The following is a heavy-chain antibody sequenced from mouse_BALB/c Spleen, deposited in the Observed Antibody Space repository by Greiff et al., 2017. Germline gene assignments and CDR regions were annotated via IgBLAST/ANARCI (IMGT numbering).Heavy chain of an antibody. D-gene: IGHD2-4*01. CDR2: INPSNGGT. CDR3: TRSGITGPMDY. Sequence: VQRVESGAELVKPGASVKLSCKASGYTFTSYYMYWVKQRPGQGLEWIGEINPSNGGTNFNEKFKSKATLTVDKSSSTAYMQLSSLTSEDSAVYYCTRSGITGPMDYWGQGTSVTVSS. CDR1: GYTFTSYY. J-gene: IGHJ4*01. V-gene: IGHV1S81*02.